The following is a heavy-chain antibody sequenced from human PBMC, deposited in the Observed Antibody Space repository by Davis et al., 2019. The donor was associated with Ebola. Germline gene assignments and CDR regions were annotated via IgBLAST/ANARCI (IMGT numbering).Heavy chain of an antibody. V-gene: IGHV3-43*01. CDR1: GFTFDDYT. CDR2: ISWDGGST. J-gene: IGHJ6*04. CDR3: AKDSYYYDSSGYLDV. D-gene: IGHD3-22*01. Sequence: PGGSLRLSCAASGFTFDDYTMHWVRQAPGKGLEWVSLISWDGGSTYYADSVKGRFTISRDNSKNSLYLQMNSLRTEDTALYYCAKDSYYYDSSGYLDVWGKGTTVTVSS.